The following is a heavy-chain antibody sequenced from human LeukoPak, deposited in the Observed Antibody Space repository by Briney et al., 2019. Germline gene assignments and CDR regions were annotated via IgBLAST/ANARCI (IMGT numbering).Heavy chain of an antibody. V-gene: IGHV3-21*06. CDR2: IGGTGTSI. Sequence: PGGSLRLSCVACGFTFSRDSMNWVPQAPGKGLEWVSSIGGTGTSIYYADSVKGRFTISRDIAKNSLYLQMNSLRAEDTAIYYCARELPGEAFDVWGQGTMVTVSS. CDR1: GFTFSRDS. J-gene: IGHJ3*01. D-gene: IGHD7-27*01. CDR3: ARELPGEAFDV.